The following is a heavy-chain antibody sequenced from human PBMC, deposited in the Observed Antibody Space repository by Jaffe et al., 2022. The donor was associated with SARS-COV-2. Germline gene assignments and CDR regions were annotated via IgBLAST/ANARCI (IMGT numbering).Heavy chain of an antibody. V-gene: IGHV3-11*06. CDR3: ARWDYDILTGTHYGMDV. D-gene: IGHD3-9*01. J-gene: IGHJ6*02. CDR2: ISSSSSYT. Sequence: QVQLVESGGGLVKPGGSLRLSCAASGFTFSDYYMSWIRQAPGKGLEWVSYISSSSSYTNYADSVKGRFTISRDNAKNSLYLQMNSLRAEDTAVYYCARWDYDILTGTHYGMDVWGQGTTVTVSS. CDR1: GFTFSDYY.